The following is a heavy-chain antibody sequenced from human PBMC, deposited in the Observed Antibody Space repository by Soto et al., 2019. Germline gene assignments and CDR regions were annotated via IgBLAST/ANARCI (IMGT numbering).Heavy chain of an antibody. CDR1: GFTFSDYG. Sequence: GGSLRLSCAASGFTFSDYGMNWVRQAPGRGLEWVSGITDSGGRTYYADSVQGRFTISRDNSKNQFSLKLSSVTAADTAVYYCARAVYCSSTSCYTPRHDWFDPWGQGTLVTVSS. CDR2: ITDSGGRT. D-gene: IGHD2-2*02. J-gene: IGHJ5*02. CDR3: ARAVYCSSTSCYTPRHDWFDP. V-gene: IGHV3-23*01.